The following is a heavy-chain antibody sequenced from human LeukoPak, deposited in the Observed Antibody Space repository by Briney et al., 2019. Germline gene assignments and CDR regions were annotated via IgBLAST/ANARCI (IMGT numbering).Heavy chain of an antibody. CDR3: ARCGVPAAIPLDDYYYGMDV. CDR1: GYTFTGYY. J-gene: IGHJ6*02. CDR2: INPNSGGT. V-gene: IGHV1-2*06. Sequence: ASVKVSCKASGYTFTGYYMHWVRQAPGQGLEWMGRINPNSGGTNYAQKFQGRVTITADESTSTAYMELSSLRSEDTAVYYCARCGVPAAIPLDDYYYGMDVWGQGTTVTVSS. D-gene: IGHD2-2*02.